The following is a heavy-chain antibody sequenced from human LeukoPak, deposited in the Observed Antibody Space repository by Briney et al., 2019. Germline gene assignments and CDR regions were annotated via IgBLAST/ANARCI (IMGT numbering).Heavy chain of an antibody. Sequence: GGSLRLSCAAPGFTFSSYGMHWVRQAPGKGLEWVAVIWYDGSNKYYADSVKGRFTISRDNSKNTLYLQMSNLRAEDTAVYFCARGGGLDVWGQGATVTVSS. CDR3: ARGGGLDV. J-gene: IGHJ6*02. CDR1: GFTFSSYG. CDR2: IWYDGSNK. D-gene: IGHD3-16*01. V-gene: IGHV3-33*08.